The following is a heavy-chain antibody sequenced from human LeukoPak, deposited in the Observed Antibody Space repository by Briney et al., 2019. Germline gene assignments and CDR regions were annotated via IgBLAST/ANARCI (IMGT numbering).Heavy chain of an antibody. J-gene: IGHJ4*02. D-gene: IGHD6-6*01. V-gene: IGHV3-73*01. CDR1: GFTFSGSV. Sequence: GGSLKLSCAASGFTFSGSVMHWVRQASGKGLEWVGRIRSKVNSYATGYAASVKGRFTISRDDSKNTTYLQMNSLRAEDTAVYYCARGTGRSWGQGTLVTVSS. CDR2: IRSKVNSYAT. CDR3: ARGTGRS.